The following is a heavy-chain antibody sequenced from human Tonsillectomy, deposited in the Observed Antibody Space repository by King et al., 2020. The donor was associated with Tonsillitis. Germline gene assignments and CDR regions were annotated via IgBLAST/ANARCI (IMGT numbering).Heavy chain of an antibody. Sequence: HVQLVQSGAEVKKSGSSVKVYCKASGGTFSSYAISWVRQAPGQGLEWMGGIIPIFGTANYAQKFQGRVTITADESTSTAYMELSSLRSEDTAVYYWARGYDSSGYYPSYYYYMDVWGKGTTVTVPS. V-gene: IGHV1-69*01. CDR2: IIPIFGTA. CDR3: ARGYDSSGYYPSYYYYMDV. CDR1: GGTFSSYA. D-gene: IGHD3-22*01. J-gene: IGHJ6*03.